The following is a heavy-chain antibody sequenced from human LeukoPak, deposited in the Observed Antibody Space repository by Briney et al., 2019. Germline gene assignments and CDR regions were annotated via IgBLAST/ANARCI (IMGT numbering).Heavy chain of an antibody. J-gene: IGHJ4*02. CDR1: GYTFTSYA. CDR3: ARDARDYYDSSAHDY. V-gene: IGHV7-4-1*02. D-gene: IGHD3-22*01. Sequence: ASVKVSCKASGYTFTSYAMNWVRQAPGQGLEWMGWINTNTGNPTYAQGFTGRFVFSLDTSVSTAYLQISSLKAEDTAVYYCARDARDYYDSSAHDYWGQGTLVTVSS. CDR2: INTNTGNP.